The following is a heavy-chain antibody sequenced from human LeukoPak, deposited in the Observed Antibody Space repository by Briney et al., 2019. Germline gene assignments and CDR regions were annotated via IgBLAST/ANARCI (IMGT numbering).Heavy chain of an antibody. D-gene: IGHD3-22*01. CDR3: ARVGYYDSSGYRYYFDY. J-gene: IGHJ4*02. CDR1: GGSISSSNW. V-gene: IGHV4-4*02. Sequence: SETLSLTCTVSGGSISSSNWWSWVRQPPGKGLEWIGEIYHSGSTNYNPSLKSRVTISVDKSKNQFSLKLSSVTAADTAVYYCARVGYYDSSGYRYYFDYWGQGTLVTVSS. CDR2: IYHSGST.